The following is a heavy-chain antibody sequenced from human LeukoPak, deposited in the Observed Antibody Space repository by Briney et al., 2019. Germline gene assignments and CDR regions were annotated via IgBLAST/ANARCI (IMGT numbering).Heavy chain of an antibody. D-gene: IGHD6-6*01. CDR1: GDTFSSYA. CDR2: IIPILGIA. J-gene: IGHJ3*02. CDR3: AGGRPIFDI. V-gene: IGHV1-69*04. Sequence: EASVKVSCKASGDTFSSYALNWVRQAPGQGLEWMGRIIPILGIANYAQNFQGRVTITADTSTTTAYMELSSLRSEDTAVYYCAGGRPIFDIRGQGTMVTVSS.